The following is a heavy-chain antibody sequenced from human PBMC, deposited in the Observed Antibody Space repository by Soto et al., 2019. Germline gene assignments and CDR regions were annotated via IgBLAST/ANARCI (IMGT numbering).Heavy chain of an antibody. CDR1: GFSFSTYG. Sequence: EMQLLESGGGLVQPGGSLRLSCVVSGFSFSTYGVTWVRQAPGKGLEWVCGISGGSGVTHYTDSVKGRFTISGDDSKNTVYLQMHSLRGEDTAVYYCTRWNGYGDLWGQGTLVTVSS. V-gene: IGHV3-23*01. D-gene: IGHD1-1*01. CDR2: ISGGSGVT. CDR3: TRWNGYGDL. J-gene: IGHJ5*02.